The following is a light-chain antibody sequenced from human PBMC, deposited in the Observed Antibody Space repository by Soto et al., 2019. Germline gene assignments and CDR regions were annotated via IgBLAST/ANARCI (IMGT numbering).Light chain of an antibody. V-gene: IGLV2-23*01. CDR1: SSDVGSYNL. J-gene: IGLJ2*01. CDR2: EDS. CDR3: CSYAGSRTWV. Sequence: QSALTQPASVSGSPGQSITISCTGTSSDVGSYNLVSWYQQHAGKAPKLMIYEDSKRPSGISNRFSGSKSGNTASLTISGLQAEDEADYYCCSYAGSRTWVFGGGTKVTVL.